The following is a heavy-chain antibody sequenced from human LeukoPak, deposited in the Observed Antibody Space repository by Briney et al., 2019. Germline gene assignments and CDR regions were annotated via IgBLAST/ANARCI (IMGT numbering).Heavy chain of an antibody. V-gene: IGHV1-2*06. CDR1: GGTFISYA. CDR2: INPNSGGT. Sequence: ASVKVSCKASGGTFISYAISWVRQAPGQGLEWMGRINPNSGGTNYAQNFQGRVTMTRDTSIRTAYMELSRLRFDDTAVYYCARDLGDSSGWYPVGLDVWGQGTTVTVSS. J-gene: IGHJ6*02. D-gene: IGHD6-19*01. CDR3: ARDLGDSSGWYPVGLDV.